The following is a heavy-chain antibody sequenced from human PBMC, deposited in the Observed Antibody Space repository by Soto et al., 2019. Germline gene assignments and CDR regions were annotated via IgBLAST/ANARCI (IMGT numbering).Heavy chain of an antibody. D-gene: IGHD4-17*01. CDR1: GFTVSSNY. Sequence: EVQLVESGGGLVQPGGSLRLSCAVSGFTVSSNYMSWVRQAPGKGLEWVSVIYSGGSTYYADSVKGRFTISRDNSKNTLYHQMNSLRAEDTAVYYCAREGIRSPLYYWGQGTLVTVSS. J-gene: IGHJ4*02. V-gene: IGHV3-66*01. CDR3: AREGIRSPLYY. CDR2: IYSGGST.